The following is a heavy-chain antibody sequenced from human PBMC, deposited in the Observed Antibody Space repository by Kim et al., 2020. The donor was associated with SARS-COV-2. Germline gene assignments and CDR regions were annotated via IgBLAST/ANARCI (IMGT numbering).Heavy chain of an antibody. CDR3: ARGVGLAVARN. Sequence: SETLSLTCAVYGGSFSGYYWSWIRQPPGKGLEWIGEINHSGSTNYNPSLKSRVTISVDTSKNQFSLKLSSVTAADTAVYYCARGVGLAVARNWGQGTLVTVSS. CDR2: INHSGST. V-gene: IGHV4-34*01. CDR1: GGSFSGYY. D-gene: IGHD6-19*01. J-gene: IGHJ4*02.